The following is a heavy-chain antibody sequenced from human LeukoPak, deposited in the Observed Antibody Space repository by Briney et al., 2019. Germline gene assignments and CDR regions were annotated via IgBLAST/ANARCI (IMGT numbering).Heavy chain of an antibody. J-gene: IGHJ4*02. V-gene: IGHV1-2*06. CDR1: GYTFTGYY. CDR3: ARVKSWGSNYFDY. Sequence: GASVKVSCKASGYTFTGYYMHWLRQAPGQGLEWMGRTNPNSGGTNYAQKFQGRVTMTRDTSISTAYMELSRLRSDDTAVYYCARVKSWGSNYFDYWGQGTLVTVSS. CDR2: TNPNSGGT. D-gene: IGHD7-27*01.